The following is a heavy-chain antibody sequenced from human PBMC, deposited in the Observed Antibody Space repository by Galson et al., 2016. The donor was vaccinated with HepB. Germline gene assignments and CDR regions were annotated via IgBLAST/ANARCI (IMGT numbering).Heavy chain of an antibody. Sequence: SLRLSCAASGFTFSDYWVAWVRQTPGEGLEWVANIKQDGSEKYYVDSVKGRFTISRDNAKNSLYLQMNSLRPEDTAVYYCSSAAYHYGINGYYFAYWGQGTLVTVSS. V-gene: IGHV3-7*05. CDR1: GFTFSDYW. D-gene: IGHD3-22*01. CDR2: IKQDGSEK. CDR3: SSAAYHYGINGYYFAY. J-gene: IGHJ4*02.